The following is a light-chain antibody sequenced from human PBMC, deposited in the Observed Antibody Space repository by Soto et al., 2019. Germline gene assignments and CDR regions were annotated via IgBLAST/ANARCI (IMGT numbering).Light chain of an antibody. CDR3: QQCHRYLT. CDR1: QGIGNA. V-gene: IGKV1-13*02. J-gene: IGKJ1*01. CDR2: GAS. Sequence: AIQMTQSPSSLSSSSGCIFTIPVRASQGIGNALGWYQQKPGKAPKLLISGASSLQSGVPSRFSGSASGTEFTLTISSLQPDDIATYYCQQCHRYLTFGQGTKVDIK.